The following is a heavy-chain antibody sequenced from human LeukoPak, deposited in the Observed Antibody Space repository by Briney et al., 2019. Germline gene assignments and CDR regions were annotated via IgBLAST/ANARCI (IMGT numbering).Heavy chain of an antibody. CDR2: IYNTGST. D-gene: IGHD6-13*01. CDR3: ARSRIAAAGTEYFHH. CDR1: GGSINSNSYF. V-gene: IGHV4-39*02. Sequence: SVTLSLTCTVSGGSINSNSYFWGWIRQTPGKGLEWIGNIYNTGSTSYNPSLKTRITISVDTSKVHFSLSLRSVTAADTAVYFCARSRIAAAGTEYFHHWGRGTLVSVSS. J-gene: IGHJ1*01.